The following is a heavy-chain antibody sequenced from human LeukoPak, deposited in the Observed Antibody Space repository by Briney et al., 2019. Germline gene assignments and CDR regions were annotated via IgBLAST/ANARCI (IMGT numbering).Heavy chain of an antibody. V-gene: IGHV3-7*01. CDR3: ATYTHWVAGDV. CDR2: MNQDGSEK. J-gene: IGHJ6*02. Sequence: GGSLRLSCAASGFTFSDSWMSWVRQAPGKGLEWVANMNQDGSEKDYVDSVKGRFTISRDNARNSLYLQMSSLRAEDTAVCYCATYTHWVAGDVWGQGTTVTVSS. D-gene: IGHD3-16*01. CDR1: GFTFSDSW.